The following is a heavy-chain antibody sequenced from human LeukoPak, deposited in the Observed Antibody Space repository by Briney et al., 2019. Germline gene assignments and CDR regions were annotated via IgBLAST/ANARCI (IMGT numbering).Heavy chain of an antibody. CDR1: GFTFSSYW. CDR2: INSDGSST. V-gene: IGHV3-74*01. CDR3: ARGEFDYDGYFDY. J-gene: IGHJ4*02. D-gene: IGHD3-22*01. Sequence: HPGGSLRLSCAASGFTFSSYWMHWVRQAPGKGLVWVSRINSDGSSTSYADSVKGRFTISRDNSKNTLYLQMNSLRAEDTAVYYCARGEFDYDGYFDYWGQGTLVTVSS.